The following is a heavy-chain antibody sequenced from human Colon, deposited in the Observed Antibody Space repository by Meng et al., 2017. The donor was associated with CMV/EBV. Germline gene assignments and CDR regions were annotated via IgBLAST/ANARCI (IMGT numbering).Heavy chain of an antibody. Sequence: VQLVQSGAEVRRPGASVEASSKSSGYSFTSYAINWVRQAPRQGLEWMGWMSTHNGDTTYAEKFQGRVTMATDTSTSTAYMGRRRLRSDDTGVYYCARALIAVSGTLYFDYWGQGTLVTVSS. CDR2: MSTHNGDT. J-gene: IGHJ4*02. V-gene: IGHV1-18*01. CDR1: GYSFTSYA. CDR3: ARALIAVSGTLYFDY. D-gene: IGHD6-19*01.